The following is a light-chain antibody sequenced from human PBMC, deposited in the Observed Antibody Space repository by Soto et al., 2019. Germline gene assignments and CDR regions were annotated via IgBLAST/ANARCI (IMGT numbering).Light chain of an antibody. CDR3: TSYTRSDIGV. Sequence: QSALTQPASVSGSPGQSITISCTGTSSDVGGYDFVSWYQQRPGKAPKLIIYDVSNRPSGVSNRFSGSKSGNTASLTISGLQAEDGADYYCTSYTRSDIGVFGGGTKLTVL. CDR2: DVS. CDR1: SSDVGGYDF. V-gene: IGLV2-14*01. J-gene: IGLJ3*02.